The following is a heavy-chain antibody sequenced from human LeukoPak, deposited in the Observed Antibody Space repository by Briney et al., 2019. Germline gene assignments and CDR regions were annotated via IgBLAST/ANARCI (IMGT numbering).Heavy chain of an antibody. CDR2: IYHSGST. D-gene: IGHD3-22*01. CDR3: ARVRTYYYDSSGYYYFDY. CDR1: GGSISSSNW. V-gene: IGHV4-4*02. Sequence: TSGTLSLTCAVSGGSISSSNWWSWVRQPPGKGLEWIGEIYHSGSTNYNPSLKSRVTISVDKSKNQFSLKLSSVTAADTAVYYCARVRTYYYDSSGYYYFDYWGQGTLVTVSS. J-gene: IGHJ4*02.